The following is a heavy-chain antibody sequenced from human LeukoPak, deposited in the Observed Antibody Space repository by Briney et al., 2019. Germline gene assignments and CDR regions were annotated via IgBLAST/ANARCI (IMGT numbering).Heavy chain of an antibody. V-gene: IGHV3-33*01. CDR1: GFTFSSYG. D-gene: IGHD5-24*01. CDR3: ARDAPGHKYGPRYTPYDY. J-gene: IGHJ4*02. Sequence: GGSLRLSCAASGFTFSSYGMHWVRQAPGKGLEWVAVIWYDGSNKYYADSVKGRFTISRDNSKNTLYLQMNSLRAEDTAVYYCARDAPGHKYGPRYTPYDYWGQGTLVTVSS. CDR2: IWYDGSNK.